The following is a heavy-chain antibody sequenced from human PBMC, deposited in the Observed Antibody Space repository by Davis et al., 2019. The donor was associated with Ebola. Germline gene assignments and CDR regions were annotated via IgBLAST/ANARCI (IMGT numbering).Heavy chain of an antibody. CDR3: ARHTPYYGSGSYYKGYYYYGMDV. J-gene: IGHJ6*02. V-gene: IGHV5-51*01. CDR1: GYSFTSYW. D-gene: IGHD3-10*01. CDR2: IYPGDSDT. Sequence: GESLKISCKGSGYSFTSYWIGWVRQLPGKGLEWMGIIYPGDSDTRYSPSFQGQVTISADKSISTAYLQWSSLKASDTAMYYCARHTPYYGSGSYYKGYYYYGMDVWGQGTTVTVSS.